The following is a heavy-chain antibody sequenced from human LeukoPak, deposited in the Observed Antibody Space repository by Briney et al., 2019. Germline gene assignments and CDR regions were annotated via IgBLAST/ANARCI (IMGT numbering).Heavy chain of an antibody. J-gene: IGHJ4*02. CDR1: GYTFTGYY. V-gene: IGHV1-2*04. CDR3: ARSVGPSHFDS. CDR2: INPNSGGT. Sequence: GASVKVSCKASGYTFTGYYMHWVRQAPGQGLEWMGWINPNSGGTNYAQKFQGWVTMTRDTSISTAYMEPSRLRSDDTAVYYCARSVGPSHFDSWGQGTLVTVSS. D-gene: IGHD1-26*01.